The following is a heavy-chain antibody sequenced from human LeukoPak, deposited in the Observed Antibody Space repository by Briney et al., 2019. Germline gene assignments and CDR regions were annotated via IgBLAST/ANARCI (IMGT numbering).Heavy chain of an antibody. CDR2: LNAGNGNT. D-gene: IGHD3-10*02. CDR3: ARDSVRGLNWFDP. CDR1: GYTFTSYA. J-gene: IGHJ5*02. Sequence: GASVKVSCKASGYTFTSYAMHWVRQAPGQRLEWMGWLNAGNGNTKYSQKFQGRVTIARDTSASTAYMELSSLRSEDTAVYYCARDSVRGLNWFDPWGQGTLVTVSS. V-gene: IGHV1-3*01.